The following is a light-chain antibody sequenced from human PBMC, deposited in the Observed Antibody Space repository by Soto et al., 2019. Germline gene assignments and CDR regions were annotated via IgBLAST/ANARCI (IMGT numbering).Light chain of an antibody. CDR1: QSVGSN. V-gene: IGKV3-15*01. CDR2: GPS. CDR3: QQFNVWHRT. Sequence: EIVMTQSPATLSVSPGERATLSCRASQSVGSNLAWYQQKPGQAPRLLIYGPSTRATDIPARFSGSGSGTEFALTINSLQSEDSAVYFCQQFNVWHRTFGQGTKVDIK. J-gene: IGKJ1*01.